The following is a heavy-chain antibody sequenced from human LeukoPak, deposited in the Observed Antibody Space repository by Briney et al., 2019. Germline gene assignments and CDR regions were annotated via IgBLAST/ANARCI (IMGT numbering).Heavy chain of an antibody. V-gene: IGHV3-23*01. CDR1: GFTFSSYA. D-gene: IGHD5-24*01. J-gene: IGHJ5*02. CDR3: AKERGDGYNFPYNWFDP. CDR2: ISGSGGST. Sequence: GGSLRLSCAASGFTFSSYAMGWVRQAPGKGLEWVSAISGSGGSTYYADSVKGRFTISRDNSKNTLYLQMNSLRAEDTAVYYCAKERGDGYNFPYNWFDPWGQGTLVTVSS.